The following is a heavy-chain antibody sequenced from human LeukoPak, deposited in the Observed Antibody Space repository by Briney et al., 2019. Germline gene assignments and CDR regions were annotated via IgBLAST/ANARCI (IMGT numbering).Heavy chain of an antibody. D-gene: IGHD2/OR15-2a*01. J-gene: IGHJ6*03. V-gene: IGHV4-59*01. Sequence: PSETLSLTCAVYGGSFSGYYWSWIRQPPGKGLEWIGYIYYSGSTNYNPSLKSRVTISVETSKNQFSLKLSSVTAADTAVYYCARSLSMAYYYYYMDVWGKGTTVTISS. CDR3: ARSLSMAYYYYYMDV. CDR2: IYYSGST. CDR1: GGSFSGYY.